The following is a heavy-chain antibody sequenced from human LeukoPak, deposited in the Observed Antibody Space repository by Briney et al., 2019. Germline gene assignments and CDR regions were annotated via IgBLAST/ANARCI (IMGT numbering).Heavy chain of an antibody. CDR1: GFTFSSYD. V-gene: IGHV3-23*01. J-gene: IGHJ4*02. Sequence: GGSLRLSCAASGFTFSSYDMSWVRQAPGKGLEWVSALSGSGGSTYYADSVKGRFTISRDNSRTPLYLQMNSLRAEDTAVYYCAKDSSQTPYYFDYWGQGTLVTVSS. CDR2: LSGSGGST. CDR3: AKDSSQTPYYFDY.